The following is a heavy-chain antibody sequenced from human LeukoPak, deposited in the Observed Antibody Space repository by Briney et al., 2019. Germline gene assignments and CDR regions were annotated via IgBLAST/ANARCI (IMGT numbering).Heavy chain of an antibody. CDR1: GFTFSDYG. CDR3: ARDLRGSIVRYFDY. Sequence: SGGSLRLSCAASGFTFSDYGMHWVRQAPGKGLEWVAFLRSDGSNKYYADSVKGRFTISRDNSKNTLYLQMNSLRAEDTAVYYCARDLRGSIVRYFDYWGQGTLVTVSS. V-gene: IGHV3-30*02. CDR2: LRSDGSNK. D-gene: IGHD3-9*01. J-gene: IGHJ4*02.